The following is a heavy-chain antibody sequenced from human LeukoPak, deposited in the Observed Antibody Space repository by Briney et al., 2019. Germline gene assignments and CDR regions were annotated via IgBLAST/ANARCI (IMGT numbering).Heavy chain of an antibody. J-gene: IGHJ4*02. V-gene: IGHV3-23*01. Sequence: GGSLRLSCAASGFTFSSYAMSWVRQAPGKGLEWVSAISGSGGSTYYADSVKGRFTISRDNSKNTLYLQMNSLRAEDTAVYYCAKDATDRTTVTTYLDYWGQGTLVTVSS. CDR2: ISGSGGST. CDR3: AKDATDRTTVTTYLDY. D-gene: IGHD4-17*01. CDR1: GFTFSSYA.